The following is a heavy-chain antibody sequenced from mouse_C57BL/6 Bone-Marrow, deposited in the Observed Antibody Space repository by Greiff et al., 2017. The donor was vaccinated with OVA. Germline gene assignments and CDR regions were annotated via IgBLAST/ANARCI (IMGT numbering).Heavy chain of an antibody. D-gene: IGHD1-1*01. CDR1: GYTFTSYW. Sequence: VQLQQSGTVLARPGASVKMSCKTSGYTFTSYWMHWVKQRPGQGLEWIGALYPGNSDTSYNQKFKGKAKLTAVTSASTAYMELSSLTNDDSAVYYCRYYYGSSSDYWGQGTTLTVSS. CDR2: LYPGNSDT. V-gene: IGHV1-5*01. J-gene: IGHJ2*01. CDR3: RYYYGSSSDY.